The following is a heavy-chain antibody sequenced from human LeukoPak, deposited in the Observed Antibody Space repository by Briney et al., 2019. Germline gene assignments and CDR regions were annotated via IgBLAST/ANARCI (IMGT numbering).Heavy chain of an antibody. J-gene: IGHJ4*02. CDR3: ARGLRVRGVNPAGASEFDY. CDR1: GGSFSGYY. D-gene: IGHD3-10*01. CDR2: INHSGST. V-gene: IGHV4-34*01. Sequence: SETLSLTCAVYGGSFSGYYWSWIRQPPGKGLEWIGEINHSGSTNYNPSLKSRVTISVDTSKNQFSLKLSSVTAADTAVYYCARGLRVRGVNPAGASEFDYWGRGTLVTVSS.